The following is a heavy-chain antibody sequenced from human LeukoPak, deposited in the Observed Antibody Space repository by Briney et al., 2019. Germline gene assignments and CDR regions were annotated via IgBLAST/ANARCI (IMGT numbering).Heavy chain of an antibody. CDR3: ARRGGGVRDP. CDR2: INPNSGGT. V-gene: IGHV1-2*02. CDR1: GLTFSKYG. D-gene: IGHD3-16*01. J-gene: IGHJ5*02. Sequence: GGSLRLSCAASGLTFSKYGMHWVRQAPGQGLEWMGWINPNSGGTNYAQKFQGRVTMTRDTSISTAYMELSRLRSDDTAVYYCARRGGGVRDPWGQGTLVTVSS.